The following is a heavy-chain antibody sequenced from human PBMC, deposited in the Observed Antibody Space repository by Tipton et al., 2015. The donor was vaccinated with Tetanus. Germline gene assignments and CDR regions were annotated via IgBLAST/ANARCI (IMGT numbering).Heavy chain of an antibody. Sequence: QLVQSGAEVKKPGASVKVSCKTSGYTFTHYYLHWARQAPGQGLEWMGMIYPSDGSTSYAQKLQGRVTMTRDTPTSTVYMELSSLRSEDTAVYYCARAPNRISRAYDYWGQGTQITVSS. D-gene: IGHD1-14*01. J-gene: IGHJ4*02. V-gene: IGHV1-46*04. CDR2: IYPSDGST. CDR1: GYTFTHYY. CDR3: ARAPNRISRAYDY.